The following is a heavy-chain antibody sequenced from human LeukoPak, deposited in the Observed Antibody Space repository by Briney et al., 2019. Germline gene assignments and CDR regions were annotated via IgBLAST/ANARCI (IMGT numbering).Heavy chain of an antibody. V-gene: IGHV3-30*18. D-gene: IGHD3-10*01. J-gene: IGHJ6*03. Sequence: GGSLRLSCAASGFTFSSYGMHWVRQAPGKGLEWVAVISYDGSNKYYADSVKGRFTISRDNSKNTLYLQMNSLRAEDTAVYYCAKSMVRGVYSYYYYYYMDVWGKGTTVTVSS. CDR2: ISYDGSNK. CDR3: AKSMVRGVYSYYYYYYMDV. CDR1: GFTFSSYG.